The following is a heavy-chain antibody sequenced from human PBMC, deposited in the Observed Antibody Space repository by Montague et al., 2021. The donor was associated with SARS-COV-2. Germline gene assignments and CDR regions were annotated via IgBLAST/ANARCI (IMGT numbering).Heavy chain of an antibody. D-gene: IGHD2-21*01. J-gene: IGHJ5*02. CDR2: IYYSGST. CDR1: GGSISTYY. Sequence: SETLSLTCTVSGGSISTYYWSWIRQPPGKGLEWIGYIYYSGSTNYNPSLKSRVTISVDTSKNQFSLKLSSVTAADTAVYYCARGGDMNWFDPWGQGTLVTVSS. CDR3: ARGGDMNWFDP. V-gene: IGHV4-59*01.